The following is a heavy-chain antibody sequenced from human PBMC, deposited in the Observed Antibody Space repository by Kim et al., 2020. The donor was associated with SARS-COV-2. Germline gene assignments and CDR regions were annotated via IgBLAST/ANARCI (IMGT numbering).Heavy chain of an antibody. Sequence: SETLSLTCTVSGGSISSSSYYWGWIRQPPGKGLVWIGSIYYSGSTYYNPSLKSRVTISVDTSKNWFSLKLSSVTAADTAVYYCARQGYQLLWLGGSIRNWFDPWGQRTLVTVSS. CDR3: ARQGYQLLWLGGSIRNWFDP. CDR2: IYYSGST. V-gene: IGHV4-39*01. J-gene: IGHJ5*02. D-gene: IGHD2-2*01. CDR1: GGSISSSSYY.